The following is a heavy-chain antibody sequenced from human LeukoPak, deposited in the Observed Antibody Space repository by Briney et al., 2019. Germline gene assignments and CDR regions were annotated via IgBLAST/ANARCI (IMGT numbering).Heavy chain of an antibody. CDR2: IYYSGST. J-gene: IGHJ4*02. CDR3: AREAGYDILTGYYMVSYFDY. D-gene: IGHD3-9*01. Sequence: PSETLSLTCTVSGGSISSYYWSWIRQPPGKGLEWIGYIYYSGSTSYNPSLKSRVTISVDTSKNQFSLKLSSVTAADTAVYYCAREAGYDILTGYYMVSYFDYWGQGTLVTVSS. V-gene: IGHV4-59*01. CDR1: GGSISSYY.